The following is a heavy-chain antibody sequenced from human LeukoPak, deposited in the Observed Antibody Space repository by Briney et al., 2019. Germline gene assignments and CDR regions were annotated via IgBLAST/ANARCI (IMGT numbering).Heavy chain of an antibody. V-gene: IGHV4-59*01. CDR2: IYYSGST. J-gene: IGHJ6*03. D-gene: IGHD2-15*01. CDR1: GGSISSYY. CDR3: AGSPMTPIYYYNYMGV. Sequence: SETLSLTCTVSGGSISSYYWSWIRQPAGKGLEWIGYIYYSGSTNYNPSLKSRVTISVDTSKNQFSLKLSSVTAADTAVYYCAGSPMTPIYYYNYMGVWGKGTTVTVSS.